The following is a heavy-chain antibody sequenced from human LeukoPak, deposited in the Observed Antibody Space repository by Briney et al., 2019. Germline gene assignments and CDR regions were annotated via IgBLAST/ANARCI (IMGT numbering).Heavy chain of an antibody. CDR1: GYSFTSYW. J-gene: IGHJ4*02. Sequence: PGESLKISCQGSGYSFTSYWIAWVRQLPGKGLEWMGIIYPGDSDTRYRPSFQGQVTISADESISTAYLQWNSLKASDTAMYYCARQGYGFGELLQYWGQGTLVTVSS. D-gene: IGHD3-10*01. CDR3: ARQGYGFGELLQY. CDR2: IYPGDSDT. V-gene: IGHV5-51*01.